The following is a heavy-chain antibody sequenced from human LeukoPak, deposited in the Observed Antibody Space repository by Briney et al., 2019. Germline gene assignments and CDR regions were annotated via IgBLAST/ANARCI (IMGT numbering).Heavy chain of an antibody. D-gene: IGHD6-19*01. J-gene: IGHJ4*02. Sequence: ASVKVSCKASGYTFTAYYMHWVRQAPGQGLEWMGRTNPNSGGTSYAQKFQGRVTMTRDTSISTAYMELSRLRSDDTAVYYCARGGSSGWYVDWGQGTLVTVSS. CDR2: TNPNSGGT. V-gene: IGHV1-2*06. CDR1: GYTFTAYY. CDR3: ARGGSSGWYVD.